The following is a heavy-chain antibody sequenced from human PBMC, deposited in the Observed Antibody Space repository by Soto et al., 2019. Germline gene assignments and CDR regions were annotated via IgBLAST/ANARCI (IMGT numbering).Heavy chain of an antibody. CDR1: GFTVSSNY. V-gene: IGHV3-66*01. Sequence: EVQLVESGGGLVQPGGSLRLSCAASGFTVSSNYMSWVRQAPGKGLEWVSLIYSGGSTYYADSVKGRFTISRDNSKNTLYLHMNSLRAEDTAVYYCARDRPYSSGWYHDYWGQGTLVTVSS. D-gene: IGHD6-19*01. CDR3: ARDRPYSSGWYHDY. CDR2: IYSGGST. J-gene: IGHJ4*02.